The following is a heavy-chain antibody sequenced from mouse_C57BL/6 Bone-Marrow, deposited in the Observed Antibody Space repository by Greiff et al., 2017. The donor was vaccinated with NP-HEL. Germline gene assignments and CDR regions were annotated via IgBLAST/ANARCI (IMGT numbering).Heavy chain of an antibody. Sequence: VQLVESGPELVKPGASVKLSCKASGYTFTSYDINWVKQRPGQGLEWIGWIYPRVGRTKYNEKCKGKATLTVDTPSSTAYMELHSLTSEDSAVYFCARDLWDWFAYWGQGTLVTVSA. V-gene: IGHV1-85*01. J-gene: IGHJ3*01. CDR2: IYPRVGRT. D-gene: IGHD4-1*01. CDR1: GYTFTSYD. CDR3: ARDLWDWFAY.